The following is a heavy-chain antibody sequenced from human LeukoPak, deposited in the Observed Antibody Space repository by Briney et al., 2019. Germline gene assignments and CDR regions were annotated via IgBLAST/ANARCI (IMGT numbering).Heavy chain of an antibody. CDR2: ISPGGATT. Sequence: GGSLRLSCAASGLAFNNYAMGWVRQAPGKGLEWVSTISPGGATTFYADSMKGRFTISRDNSRNTLYLQINNLRAEDTAMYFCANRTYYFDCWGQGTLVTVSS. V-gene: IGHV3-23*01. CDR1: GLAFNNYA. CDR3: ANRTYYFDC. J-gene: IGHJ4*02.